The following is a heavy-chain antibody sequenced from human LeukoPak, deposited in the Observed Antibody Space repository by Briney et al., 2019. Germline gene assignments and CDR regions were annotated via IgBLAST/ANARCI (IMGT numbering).Heavy chain of an antibody. J-gene: IGHJ4*02. CDR1: GYTFTSYG. CDR2: ISAYNGNT. Sequence: ASVKVSCKASGYTFTSYGISWVRQAPGQGREWMGWISAYNGNTNYAQKLQGRVTMTTDTSTSTAYMELRSLRSDDTAVYYWARGWSSMVAAAVYFDYWGQGTLVTVSS. D-gene: IGHD6-13*01. V-gene: IGHV1-18*01. CDR3: ARGWSSMVAAAVYFDY.